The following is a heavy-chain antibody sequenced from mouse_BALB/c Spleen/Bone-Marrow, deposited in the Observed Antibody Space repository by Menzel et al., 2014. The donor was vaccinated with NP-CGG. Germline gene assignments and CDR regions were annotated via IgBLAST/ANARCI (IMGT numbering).Heavy chain of an antibody. CDR1: GFSLTGYG. D-gene: IGHD1-1*01. J-gene: IGHJ4*01. CDR3: ARHYGSNYYAMDY. Sequence: VHLVESGPGLVAPSQSLSITCTVSGFSLTGYGVNWVRQPPGKGLEWLGMIWGDGRTDYNSALKSRPSISKDNSKSQVFLKMNSLQTDDTARYYCARHYGSNYYAMDYWGQGTSVTVSS. V-gene: IGHV2-6-7*01. CDR2: IWGDGRT.